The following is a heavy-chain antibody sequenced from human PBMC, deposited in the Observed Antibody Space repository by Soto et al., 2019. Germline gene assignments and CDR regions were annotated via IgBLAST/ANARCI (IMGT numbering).Heavy chain of an antibody. V-gene: IGHV3-74*01. Sequence: GGSLRLSCTASGLIFNNYWMHWVRQPPGKGPVWVSRINGDGRTTTYADSVRGRFTISRDNAKNTVYLQMSSLRAEDTAVYYCAGGDYAGAGTFYLTDHWGQGSLVTVSS. D-gene: IGHD3-10*01. CDR2: INGDGRTT. CDR1: GLIFNNYW. J-gene: IGHJ4*02. CDR3: AGGDYAGAGTFYLTDH.